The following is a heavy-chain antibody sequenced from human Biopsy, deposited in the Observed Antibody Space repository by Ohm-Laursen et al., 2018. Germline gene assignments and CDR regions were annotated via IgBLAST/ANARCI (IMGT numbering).Heavy chain of an antibody. V-gene: IGHV1-69*13. CDR1: GGTFTNYA. D-gene: IGHD1-26*01. Sequence: ASVKVSCKASGGTFTNYAISWVRQAPGQGLEWMGGIIPIFGTANYAQKFQGRVTITADESTSTAYMELSSLRSDDTAVYYCARDALGGGSYRFFYWGQGSLVTVSS. CDR2: IIPIFGTA. J-gene: IGHJ4*02. CDR3: ARDALGGGSYRFFY.